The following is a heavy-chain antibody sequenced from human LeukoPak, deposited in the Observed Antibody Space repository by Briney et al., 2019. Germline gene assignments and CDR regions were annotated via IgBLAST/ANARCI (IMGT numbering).Heavy chain of an antibody. Sequence: GGSLRLSCAASGFTFSSYAMHWVRQAPGKGLEWVAVISYDGSNKYYADSVKGRFTISRDNSENTLYLQMNSLRAEDTAVYYCARDEGHDYDFWSGYYPADYWGQGTLVTVSS. V-gene: IGHV3-30*04. CDR1: GFTFSSYA. J-gene: IGHJ4*02. CDR2: ISYDGSNK. D-gene: IGHD3-3*01. CDR3: ARDEGHDYDFWSGYYPADY.